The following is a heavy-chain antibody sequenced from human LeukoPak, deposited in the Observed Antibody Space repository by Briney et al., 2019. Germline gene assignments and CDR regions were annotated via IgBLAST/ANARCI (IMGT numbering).Heavy chain of an antibody. CDR2: IYSGGST. V-gene: IGHV3-53*01. D-gene: IGHD2-15*01. J-gene: IGHJ6*02. CDR1: GFTVSSNY. Sequence: GGSLRLSCAASGFTVSSNYMSWVRQAPGKGLEWVSVIYSGGSTYYADSVKGRFTISRHNSKNTLYLQMNSLRAEDTAVYYCAARVVDCSGGSCYGDYYYYGMDVWGQGTTVTVSS. CDR3: AARVVDCSGGSCYGDYYYYGMDV.